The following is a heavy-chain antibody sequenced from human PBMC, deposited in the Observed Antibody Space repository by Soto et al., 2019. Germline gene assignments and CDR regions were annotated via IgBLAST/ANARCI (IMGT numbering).Heavy chain of an antibody. Sequence: QVQLVDSGGGVVQPGRSLRLSCVVSGFTFSSYSMHWVRQAPGKGPEWVTLISYDGSTKYYADSVKGRFTISRDNSKNTLYLQMNSLRTEDTAVYFCARDGFCSGGSCLDGMDVWGQGTTVTVSS. V-gene: IGHV3-30-3*01. D-gene: IGHD2-15*01. CDR1: GFTFSSYS. CDR2: ISYDGSTK. J-gene: IGHJ6*02. CDR3: ARDGFCSGGSCLDGMDV.